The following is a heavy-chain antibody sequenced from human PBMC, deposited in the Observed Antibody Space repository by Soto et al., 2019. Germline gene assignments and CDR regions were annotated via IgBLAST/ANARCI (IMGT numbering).Heavy chain of an antibody. Sequence: SETLSLTCAVYGGSFSGYYWSWIRQPPGKGLEWIGEINHSGSTNYNPSLKSRVTISVDTSKNQFSLKLSSVTAADTAVYYCAREAGSEVEAAAANEVKFDYWGQGTLVTVSS. CDR1: GGSFSGYY. D-gene: IGHD6-13*01. CDR3: AREAGSEVEAAAANEVKFDY. J-gene: IGHJ4*02. V-gene: IGHV4-34*01. CDR2: INHSGST.